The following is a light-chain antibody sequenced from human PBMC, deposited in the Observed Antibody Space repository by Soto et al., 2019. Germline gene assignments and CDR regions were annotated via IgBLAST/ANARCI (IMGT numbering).Light chain of an antibody. CDR2: TAS. CDR1: QNVGPN. CDR3: QDRSRWPRAT. J-gene: IGKJ4*01. V-gene: IGKV3-11*01. Sequence: EMVLTQSPATLYLSPGESATLSCRASQNVGPNFAWYQQKSGQPPRLLIHTASSWATGIPARFSGSGSRTDFTLTIISLEHEDIAVYYCQDRSRWPRATFGGGTKVEIK.